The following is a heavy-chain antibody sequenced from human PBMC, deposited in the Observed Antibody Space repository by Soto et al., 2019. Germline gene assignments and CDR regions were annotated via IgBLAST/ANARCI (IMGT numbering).Heavy chain of an antibody. J-gene: IGHJ3*01. D-gene: IGHD5-18*01. CDR3: ARERALLAGQGDTAMVCDAFDL. V-gene: IGHV1-2*04. CDR1: GYTFTGYY. CDR2: INPNSGGT. Sequence: QVQLVQSGAEVKKPGASVKVSCKASGYTFTGYYMHWVRQAPGQGLEWMGWINPNSGGTNYAQKFQGWVTMTRDTTIGTADMELSRLRSDDTAVYYCARERALLAGQGDTAMVCDAFDLWGQGTMVTVSS.